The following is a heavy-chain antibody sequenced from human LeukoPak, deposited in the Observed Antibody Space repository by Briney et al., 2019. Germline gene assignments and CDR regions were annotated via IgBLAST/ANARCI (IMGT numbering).Heavy chain of an antibody. CDR2: ISGSGSST. CDR1: GFTFSSYA. J-gene: IGHJ5*02. Sequence: GGSLRLSCAASGFTFSSYAMGWVRQAPGKGLEWVSAISGSGSSTYYADSVKGRFTISRDNSKNTLYLQMNSLRAEDTAVYYCAKDPTTGTTPNWFDPWGQGTLVTVSS. CDR3: AKDPTTGTTPNWFDP. D-gene: IGHD1-1*01. V-gene: IGHV3-23*01.